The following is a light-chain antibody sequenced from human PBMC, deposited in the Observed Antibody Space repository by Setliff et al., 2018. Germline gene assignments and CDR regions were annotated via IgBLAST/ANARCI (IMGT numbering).Light chain of an antibody. J-gene: IGLJ1*01. CDR3: SSYEGTNNFV. CDR2: QVT. CDR1: SSDIGGYKY. Sequence: QSALAQPPSASGSPGQSVTISCTGTSSDIGGYKYVSWYQQHPGKAPKLMIYQVTQRPSGVPDRFSGSKSGDTASLTVSGLQAEDEADYYCSSYEGTNNFVFGTGTKVTVL. V-gene: IGLV2-8*01.